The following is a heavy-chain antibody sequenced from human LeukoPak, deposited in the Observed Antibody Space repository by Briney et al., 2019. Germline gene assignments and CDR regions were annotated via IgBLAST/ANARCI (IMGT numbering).Heavy chain of an antibody. J-gene: IGHJ6*03. CDR1: GYSISSGYY. CDR3: VRHQEGMVRGVLYYMDV. D-gene: IGHD3-10*01. Sequence: SETLSLTCTVSGYSISSGYYWGWIRQPPGKGLEWIGSIYHSGNTYYNPSLKSRVTISVDTSKNQFSLKLSSVTAADTAVYYCVRHQEGMVRGVLYYMDVWGTGTTVTISS. CDR2: IYHSGNT. V-gene: IGHV4-38-2*02.